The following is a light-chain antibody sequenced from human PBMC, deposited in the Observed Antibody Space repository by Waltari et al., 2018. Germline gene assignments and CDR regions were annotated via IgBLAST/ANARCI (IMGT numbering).Light chain of an antibody. CDR2: GNN. Sequence: QSVLTQQPSVSGAPVQRVTISCTGSSSNIGAGYDVHWYQQLPGTVPKLLIDGNNNRPSGVPDRFSGSKSGTSASLAITGLQAEDEADYYCQSYDRSLSGWVFGGGTKLTVL. J-gene: IGLJ3*02. CDR1: SSNIGAGYD. CDR3: QSYDRSLSGWV. V-gene: IGLV1-40*01.